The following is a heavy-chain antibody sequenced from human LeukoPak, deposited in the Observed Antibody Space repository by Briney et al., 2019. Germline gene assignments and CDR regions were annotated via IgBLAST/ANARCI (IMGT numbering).Heavy chain of an antibody. CDR3: ARMDDFWSGSSSFDF. D-gene: IGHD3-3*01. CDR2: VFYNGFT. V-gene: IGHV4-39*01. Sequence: SETLSLTCTVSGGSISSKNHYWGWIRQPPGKGLEWIANVFYNGFTYYNPSLKGRVTISVDTSKNQFSLKLSSVTAADTSVYFCARMDDFWSGSSSFDFWGPGTLVTVSS. CDR1: GGSISSKNHY. J-gene: IGHJ4*02.